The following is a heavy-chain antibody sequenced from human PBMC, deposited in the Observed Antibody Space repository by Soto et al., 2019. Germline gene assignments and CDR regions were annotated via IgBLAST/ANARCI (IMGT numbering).Heavy chain of an antibody. V-gene: IGHV3-53*01. CDR3: ARSSHSQRFFY. D-gene: IGHD3-3*01. CDR1: GFTVSSNY. CDR2: IYSGGST. J-gene: IGHJ4*02. Sequence: PGGSLRLSCAASGFTVSSNYMSWVRQAPGKGLEWVSVIYSGGSTYYADSVKGRFTISRDNSKNTLYLQMNSLRAEDTAVYYCARSSHSQRFFYWGQGTLVTVSS.